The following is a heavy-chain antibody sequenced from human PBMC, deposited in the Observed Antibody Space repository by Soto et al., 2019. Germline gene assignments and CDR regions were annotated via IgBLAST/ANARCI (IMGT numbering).Heavy chain of an antibody. Sequence: GGSLRLSCAASGFTFSSCARGWVRQAPGKGLEWVSAISSSSSYIYYADSVKGRFTISRDNAKNSLYLQMNSLRAEDTAVYYCARGLGSPPRLDYWGQGTLVTVSS. CDR3: ARGLGSPPRLDY. CDR2: ISSSSSYI. J-gene: IGHJ4*02. V-gene: IGHV3-21*01. CDR1: GFTFSSCA. D-gene: IGHD3-10*01.